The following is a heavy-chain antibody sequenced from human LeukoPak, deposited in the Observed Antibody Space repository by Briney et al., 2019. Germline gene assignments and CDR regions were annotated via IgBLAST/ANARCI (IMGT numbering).Heavy chain of an antibody. Sequence: GGSLRLSCAASGFTFSNAWMSWVRQAPGKGLEWVGRIKTKTDGGTTDYAAPVKDRFTISRDDSKNSLYLLMNSLKTEDTAVYYCTASYYDSSGYRVWGQGTLVTVSS. CDR2: IKTKTDGGTT. J-gene: IGHJ4*02. V-gene: IGHV3-15*01. D-gene: IGHD3-22*01. CDR3: TASYYDSSGYRV. CDR1: GFTFSNAW.